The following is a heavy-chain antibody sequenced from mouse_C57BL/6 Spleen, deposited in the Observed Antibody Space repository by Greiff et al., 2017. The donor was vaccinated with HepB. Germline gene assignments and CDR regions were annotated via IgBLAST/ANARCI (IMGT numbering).Heavy chain of an antibody. CDR1: GYTFTSYT. CDR2: INPSSGYT. J-gene: IGHJ2*01. V-gene: IGHV1-4*01. D-gene: IGHD1-1*01. CDR3: ARELITTVVAHFDY. Sequence: VKLQQSGAELARPGASVKMSCKASGYTFTSYTMHWVKQRPGQGLEWIGYINPSSGYTKYNQKFKDKATLTADKSSSTAYMQLSSLTSEDSAVYYCARELITTVVAHFDYWGQGTTLTVSS.